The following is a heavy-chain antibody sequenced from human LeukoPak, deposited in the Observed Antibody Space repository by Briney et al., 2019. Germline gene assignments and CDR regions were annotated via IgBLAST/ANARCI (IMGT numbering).Heavy chain of an antibody. V-gene: IGHV3-30-3*01. CDR2: IQYDGSEK. J-gene: IGHJ4*02. Sequence: QSGGSLRPSCAASGFIFSSHAMHWVRQAPGKGLEWVAVIQYDGSEKRYADSVKGRFTVSRDNSKNTLYLQMDSLTAEDTAVYHCAKDLTGAYCSDYWGQGTLVTVSS. D-gene: IGHD3-9*01. CDR1: GFIFSSHA. CDR3: AKDLTGAYCSDY.